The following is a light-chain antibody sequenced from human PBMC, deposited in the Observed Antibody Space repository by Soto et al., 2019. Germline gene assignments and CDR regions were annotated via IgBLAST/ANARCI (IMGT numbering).Light chain of an antibody. Sequence: EIVLTQSPGTLSLSPGERATLFCRASQSVASHYLAWYQQKPGQAPRLLIYGASSRATGIPDRFSASGSGTDFTLTISRLEPEDFAVFYCQQYGSSPETFGQGTKVEIK. J-gene: IGKJ1*01. V-gene: IGKV3-20*01. CDR3: QQYGSSPET. CDR1: QSVASHY. CDR2: GAS.